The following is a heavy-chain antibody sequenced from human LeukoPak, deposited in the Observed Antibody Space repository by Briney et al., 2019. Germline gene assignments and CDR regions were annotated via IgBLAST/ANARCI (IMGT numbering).Heavy chain of an antibody. CDR2: ISGSGGST. CDR1: GFTFSSYA. D-gene: IGHD3-22*01. V-gene: IGHV3-23*01. J-gene: IGHJ5*02. CDR3: ARDLGQYYDTSDNWFDP. Sequence: GGSLRLSCAASGFTFSSYAMSWVRQAPGKGLEWVSAISGSGGSTYYADSVKGRFTISRDNSKNTLYLQMNSPRAEDTAVYYCARDLGQYYDTSDNWFDPWGQGTLVTVSS.